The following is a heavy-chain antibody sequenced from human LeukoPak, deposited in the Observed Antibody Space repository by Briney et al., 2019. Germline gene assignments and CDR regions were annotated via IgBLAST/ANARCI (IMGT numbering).Heavy chain of an antibody. V-gene: IGHV4-38-2*01. J-gene: IGHJ4*02. D-gene: IGHD4-17*01. CDR1: GYSISSGYY. CDR2: IYHSGST. CDR3: ARATVTTPFYFDY. Sequence: SETLSLTCAVSGYSISSGYYWGWIRQPPGKGLEWIGSIYHSGSTYYNPSLKSRVTISVDTSKNQFSLKLSSVTAVDTAVYYCARATVTTPFYFDYWGQGTLVTVSS.